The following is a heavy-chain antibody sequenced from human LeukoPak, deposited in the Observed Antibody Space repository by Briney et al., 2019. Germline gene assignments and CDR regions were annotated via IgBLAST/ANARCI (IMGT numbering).Heavy chain of an antibody. D-gene: IGHD3-22*01. CDR3: STASSGYYGGDDC. CDR1: GYTFTDYY. Sequence: ASVKVSPSASGYTFTDYYMHWVQQAPGKGLEWMGRVDPEDGETIYAEKFQGRVTITADTSTDTAHMELSSLRPEDTAVYYCSTASSGYYGGDDCWGQGAHVTVSS. CDR2: VDPEDGET. J-gene: IGHJ4*02. V-gene: IGHV1-69-2*01.